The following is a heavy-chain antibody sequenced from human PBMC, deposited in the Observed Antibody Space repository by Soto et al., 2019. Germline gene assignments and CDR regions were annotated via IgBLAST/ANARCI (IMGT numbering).Heavy chain of an antibody. Sequence: PSETLSLTCTVSGGSISSNYWTWIRQPPGKGLEWIGYVYNSGGTNYNPSLKSRVTMSEDTSKSHFSLKVNSMTAADTAVYYCARYRREAVAGYTLDNWGQGILVTVSS. J-gene: IGHJ4*02. CDR2: VYNSGGT. D-gene: IGHD6-13*01. CDR3: ARYRREAVAGYTLDN. CDR1: GGSISSNY. V-gene: IGHV4-59*01.